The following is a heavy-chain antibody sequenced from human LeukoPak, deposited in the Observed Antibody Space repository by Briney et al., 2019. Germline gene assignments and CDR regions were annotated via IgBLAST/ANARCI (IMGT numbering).Heavy chain of an antibody. CDR3: TTDSSGWFFFDY. D-gene: IGHD6-19*01. CDR1: GFTFSNAW. V-gene: IGHV3-15*01. Sequence: TGGSLRLSCAASGFTFSNAWMSWVRQAPGKGLEWVGRIKSKTDGGTTDYAAPVKGRFTISRDDSKNTLYLQMNSLKTEDTAVYYCTTDSSGWFFFDYWGQGTLVTVSS. CDR2: IKSKTDGGTT. J-gene: IGHJ4*02.